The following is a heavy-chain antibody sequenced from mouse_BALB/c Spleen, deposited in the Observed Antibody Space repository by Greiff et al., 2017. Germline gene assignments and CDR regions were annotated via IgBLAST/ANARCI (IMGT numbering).Heavy chain of an antibody. CDR3: AREGRYAWFAY. Sequence: QVQLKESGAELVRPGVSVKISCKGSGYTFTDYAMHWVKQSHAKSLEWIGVISTYYGDASYNQKFKGKATMTVDKSSSTAYMELARLTSEDSAIYYCAREGRYAWFAYWGQGTLVTVSA. D-gene: IGHD2-10*02. CDR2: ISTYYGDA. J-gene: IGHJ3*01. V-gene: IGHV1S137*01. CDR1: GYTFTDYA.